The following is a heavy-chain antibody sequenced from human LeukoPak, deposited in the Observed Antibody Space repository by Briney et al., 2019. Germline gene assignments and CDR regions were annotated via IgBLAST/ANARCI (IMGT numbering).Heavy chain of an antibody. CDR3: ARRYYDILTGYYKSPTVDF. CDR1: GFTFSSYG. Sequence: PGGSLRLSCAASGFTFSSYGMHWVRQAPGKGLEWVAVIWYDGSNKYYADSVKGRFTISRDNSKNTLYLQMNSLRVEDTAIYYCARRYYDILTGYYKSPTVDFWGQGTLVTVSS. J-gene: IGHJ4*02. D-gene: IGHD3-9*01. V-gene: IGHV3-33*01. CDR2: IWYDGSNK.